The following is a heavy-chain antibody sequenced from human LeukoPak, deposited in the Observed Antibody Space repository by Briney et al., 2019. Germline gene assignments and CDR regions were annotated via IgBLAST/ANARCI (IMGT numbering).Heavy chain of an antibody. J-gene: IGHJ4*02. Sequence: PSETLSLTCTVSGGSIRPYYWNWIRQPPGKGLEWIGYIYYSGTTKYKPSLESRVTISVDTYKNQFSLKLRSVTAADTAVYYCARGGTGDPGVDYWGQGTLVTVSS. D-gene: IGHD7-27*01. CDR2: IYYSGTT. CDR3: ARGGTGDPGVDY. V-gene: IGHV4-59*01. CDR1: GGSIRPYY.